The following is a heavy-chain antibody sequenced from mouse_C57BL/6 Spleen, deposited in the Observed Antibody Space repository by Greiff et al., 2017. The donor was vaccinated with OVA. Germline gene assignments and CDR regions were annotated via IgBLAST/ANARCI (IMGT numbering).Heavy chain of an antibody. D-gene: IGHD1-1*01. CDR2: INPNYGTT. CDR3: ARSWDYGSSYGYYAMDY. J-gene: IGHJ4*01. CDR1: GYSFTDYN. V-gene: IGHV1-39*01. Sequence: VQLQQSGPELVKPGASVKISCKASGYSFTDYNMNWVKQSNGKSLEWIGVINPNYGTTSYNQKFKGKATLTVDQSSSTAYMQLNSLTSEDSAVYYCARSWDYGSSYGYYAMDYWGQGTSVTVSS.